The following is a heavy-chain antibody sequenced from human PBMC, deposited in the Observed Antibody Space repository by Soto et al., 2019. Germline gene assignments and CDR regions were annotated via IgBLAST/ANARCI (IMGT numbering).Heavy chain of an antibody. J-gene: IGHJ3*02. CDR3: VRGGNAAGAFDI. CDR1: GFTFSHYG. D-gene: IGHD3-16*01. CDR2: IWDDGNKK. Sequence: QVQLVESGGDVVQPGRSLRLSCAASGFTFSHYGLHWVRQTPGKGLEWVAVIWDDGNKKFYADSVKERFTISRDNSENMLYLQMNSLRAEDTAVYFCVRGGNAAGAFDIWGQGTMVTVFS. V-gene: IGHV3-33*01.